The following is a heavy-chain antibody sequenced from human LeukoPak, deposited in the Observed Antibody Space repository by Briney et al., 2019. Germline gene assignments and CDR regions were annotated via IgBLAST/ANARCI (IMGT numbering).Heavy chain of an antibody. CDR1: GFTVSSNY. Sequence: GGSLRLSCAASGFTVSSNYMSWVRQAPGKGLEWVSIIYSGGSTHYADSVKGRFTISRDNSKNTLYLQMNSLRAEDTAVYYCAKDLWEVGTWLRQQLGYWGQGTLVTVSS. D-gene: IGHD6-13*01. V-gene: IGHV3-53*01. CDR2: IYSGGST. CDR3: AKDLWEVGTWLRQQLGY. J-gene: IGHJ4*02.